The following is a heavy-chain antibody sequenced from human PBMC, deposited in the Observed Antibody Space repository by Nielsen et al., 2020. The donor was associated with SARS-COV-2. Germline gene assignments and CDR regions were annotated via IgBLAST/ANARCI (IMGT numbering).Heavy chain of an antibody. V-gene: IGHV3-21*01. CDR3: ARLNYDILTKYYYYGMDV. D-gene: IGHD3-9*01. CDR1: GLTFSTYS. CDR2: ISSSGSYI. J-gene: IGHJ6*02. Sequence: GESLKISCAASGLTFSTYSIMWVRQAPGKGLEWVSHISSSGSYIYYADSVKGRFTISRDNAKNSVYLQMNSLRAEDTAVYYCARLNYDILTKYYYYGMDVWGQGTTVTVSS.